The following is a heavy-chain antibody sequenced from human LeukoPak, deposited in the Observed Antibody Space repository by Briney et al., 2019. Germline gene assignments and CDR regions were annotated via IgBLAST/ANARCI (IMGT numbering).Heavy chain of an antibody. D-gene: IGHD3-22*01. CDR2: IDYSGST. CDR3: ARDGGYYYGDAFDS. CDR1: GGSTSTYY. J-gene: IGHJ3*02. Sequence: SETLSLTCSVPGGSTSTYYWNWIRQPPGKGPDWIGNIDYSGSTNYNPSLKSRVIISVDWSKNEFSLKLTSVTAADTAVYFCARDGGYYYGDAFDSWGQGTTVTVSS. V-gene: IGHV4-59*01.